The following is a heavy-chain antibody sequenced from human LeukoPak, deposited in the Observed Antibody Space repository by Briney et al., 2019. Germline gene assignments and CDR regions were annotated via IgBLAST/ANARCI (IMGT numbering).Heavy chain of an antibody. D-gene: IGHD6-19*01. J-gene: IGHJ5*02. Sequence: GGSLRLSCAASGFTFSSYDMTWVRQAPGRGLEWVSSIRPSGDNTYYGDSVKGRFTISRDNSKKTVYLQMNNMRVDDTAVYYCARGAGWHWFDPWGQGTLVTVSS. CDR1: GFTFSSYD. CDR3: ARGAGWHWFDP. V-gene: IGHV3-23*01. CDR2: IRPSGDNT.